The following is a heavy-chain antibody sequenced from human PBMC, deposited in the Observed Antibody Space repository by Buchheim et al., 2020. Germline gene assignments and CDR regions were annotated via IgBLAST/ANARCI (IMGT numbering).Heavy chain of an antibody. CDR3: AGETYYFDH. J-gene: IGHJ4*02. V-gene: IGHV3-7*01. Sequence: EVLLVESGGGLVQPGGSLSLSCAASGFTFSRFWMSWVRQAPGKGLEWVANINEDGTEKYYVDSVKGRFTISRDNAKNSLYLQMNSLTAEDAAVYYGAGETYYFDHWGQGAL. CDR2: INEDGTEK. CDR1: GFTFSRFW.